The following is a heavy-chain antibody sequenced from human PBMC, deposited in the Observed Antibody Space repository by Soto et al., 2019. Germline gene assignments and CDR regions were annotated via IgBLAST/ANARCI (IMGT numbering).Heavy chain of an antibody. J-gene: IGHJ4*02. Sequence: QVQLVESGGGVVQPGRSLRLSCAASGFTFSSYAMHWVRQAPGKGLEWVAVISYDGRNKYYADSVKGRFTIYRDNSKNTLYLQMNSLRAEDTAVYYCARESVAEFDYWGQGTLVTVSS. CDR2: ISYDGRNK. CDR3: ARESVAEFDY. V-gene: IGHV3-30*04. CDR1: GFTFSSYA. D-gene: IGHD2-15*01.